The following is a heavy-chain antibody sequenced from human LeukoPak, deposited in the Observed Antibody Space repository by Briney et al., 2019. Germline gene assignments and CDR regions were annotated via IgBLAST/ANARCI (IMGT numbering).Heavy chain of an antibody. Sequence: SQTLSLTCAISGDSVSSNSAAWNWIRQSPSRGLEWLGRTYYRSKWYNDYAVSVKSRITINPDTSKNQFSLQLNSVTPEDTAVYYCARVPYSSSWYKGGWFDPWGQGTLVTVSS. V-gene: IGHV6-1*01. CDR3: ARVPYSSSWYKGGWFDP. CDR2: TYYRSKWYN. J-gene: IGHJ5*02. CDR1: GDSVSSNSAA. D-gene: IGHD6-13*01.